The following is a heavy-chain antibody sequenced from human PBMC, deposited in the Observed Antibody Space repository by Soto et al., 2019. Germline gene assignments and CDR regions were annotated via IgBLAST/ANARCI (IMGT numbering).Heavy chain of an antibody. CDR1: GFNISTNY. CDR3: ARGQQASRTRGVQGFDY. V-gene: IGHV3-53*02. D-gene: IGHD3-10*01. Sequence: EVQLVETGGALIQPGGSLRLSCAASGFNISTNYMTWVRQAPGKGLEWVSLLFSGGTSYYADSVKGRFTISRDNSKNTLFIQMNRLKTEDTAVYYCARGQQASRTRGVQGFDYWGQGTLVTVSS. J-gene: IGHJ4*02. CDR2: LFSGGTS.